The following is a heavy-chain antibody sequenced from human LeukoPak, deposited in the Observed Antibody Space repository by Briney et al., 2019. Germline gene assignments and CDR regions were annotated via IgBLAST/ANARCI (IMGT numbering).Heavy chain of an antibody. J-gene: IGHJ4*02. CDR2: IYYSGST. Sequence: PSETLSLTCTVSGGSISSSSYYWGWIRQPPGKGLEWIGSIYYSGSTYYNPSLKSRVTISVDTSKNQFSLKLSSVTAADTAVYYCARDGGGNSDYWGQGTLVTVSS. CDR3: ARDGGGNSDY. D-gene: IGHD4-23*01. V-gene: IGHV4-39*07. CDR1: GGSISSSSYY.